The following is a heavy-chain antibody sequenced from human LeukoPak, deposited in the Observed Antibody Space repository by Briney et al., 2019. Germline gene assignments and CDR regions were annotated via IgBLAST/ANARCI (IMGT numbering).Heavy chain of an antibody. J-gene: IGHJ3*02. D-gene: IGHD3/OR15-3a*01. Sequence: ASVKVSCKASGGTFSSYAISWVRQAPGQGLEWMGGIIPIFGTANYAQKFQGRVTITTDESTSTAYMELSSLRSEDTAVYYCARGSFGPVTLGAFDIWGQGTMVTVSS. CDR2: IIPIFGTA. CDR3: ARGSFGPVTLGAFDI. V-gene: IGHV1-69*05. CDR1: GGTFSSYA.